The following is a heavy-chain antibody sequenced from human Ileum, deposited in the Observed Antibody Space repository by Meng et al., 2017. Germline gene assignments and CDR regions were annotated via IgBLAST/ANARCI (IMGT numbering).Heavy chain of an antibody. V-gene: IGHV3-7*01. CDR2: IKQDGSKK. CDR3: ARGGLVRMNYYYGMDV. Sequence: GESLKISCATSGFTFASFWMTWVRQAPGKGLEWVANIKQDGSKKYYVDSVKGRFTISRDNTKKLVYLEMNSLRAEDAGIYYCARGGLVRMNYYYGMDVWGQGTTVTVSS. J-gene: IGHJ6*02. D-gene: IGHD6-19*01. CDR1: GFTFASFW.